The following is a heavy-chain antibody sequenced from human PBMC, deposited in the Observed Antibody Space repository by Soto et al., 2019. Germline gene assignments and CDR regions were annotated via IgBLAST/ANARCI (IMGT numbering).Heavy chain of an antibody. CDR2: ISSSSSYI. D-gene: IGHD3-9*01. V-gene: IGHV3-21*01. CDR3: ARDYQGYDILTCLKSFDP. J-gene: IGHJ5*02. Sequence: GGSLRLSCAASGFTFSSYSMNWVRQAPGKGLEWVSSISSSSSYIYYADSVKGRFTISRDNAKNSLYLQMNSLRAEDTAVYYCARDYQGYDILTCLKSFDPWGQGPLVTVSS. CDR1: GFTFSSYS.